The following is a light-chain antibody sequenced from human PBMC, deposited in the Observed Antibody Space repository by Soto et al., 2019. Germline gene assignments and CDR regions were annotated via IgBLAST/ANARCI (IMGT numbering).Light chain of an antibody. CDR1: QSVSSSY. Sequence: EIVLTQSPGTLSLSPGERATLSCRASQSVSSSYLAWYQQKPGQAPRLLIYGASSRATGIQDRFSGSGSGTDFTLTISRLEPEDFAGYYCQQYVSSPQLTFGGGNKVEIK. CDR2: GAS. CDR3: QQYVSSPQLT. V-gene: IGKV3-20*01. J-gene: IGKJ4*01.